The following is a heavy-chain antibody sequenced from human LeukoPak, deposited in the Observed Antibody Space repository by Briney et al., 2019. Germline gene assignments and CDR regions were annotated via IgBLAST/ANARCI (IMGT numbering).Heavy chain of an antibody. Sequence: SVKVSCKASGGTFSSYAISWVRQAPGQGLEWMGGIIPIFGTANYAQKFQGRVTITTDESTSTAYMELSSLRSEDTAVYYCARGIQQLDRYNWFDPWGQGTLVTVSS. CDR2: IIPIFGTA. V-gene: IGHV1-69*05. CDR3: ARGIQQLDRYNWFDP. D-gene: IGHD6-6*01. J-gene: IGHJ5*02. CDR1: GGTFSSYA.